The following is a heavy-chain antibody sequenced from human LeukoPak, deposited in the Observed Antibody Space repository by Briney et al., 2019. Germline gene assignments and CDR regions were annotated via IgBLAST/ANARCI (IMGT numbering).Heavy chain of an antibody. CDR1: GGTFSSYA. Sequence: SVKVSCKATGGTFSSYAISWVRQAPGQGLEWMGGIIPIFGTANYAQKFQGRVTITTDESTSTAYMELSRLRSDDTAVYYCARVPPLYYDFWSGYPSGDWYFDLWGRGTLVTVSS. CDR3: ARVPPLYYDFWSGYPSGDWYFDL. CDR2: IIPIFGTA. V-gene: IGHV1-69*05. J-gene: IGHJ2*01. D-gene: IGHD3-3*01.